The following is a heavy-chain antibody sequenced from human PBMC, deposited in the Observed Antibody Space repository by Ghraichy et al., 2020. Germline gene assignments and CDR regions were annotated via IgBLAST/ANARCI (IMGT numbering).Heavy chain of an antibody. CDR1: KFTFGRYT. V-gene: IGHV3-23*01. CDR3: AKGDLGYGDLDY. Sequence: GESLRLSCEGSKFTFGRYTMSWVRQAPGKGLEWVSGISRNGDKTYYADSVKGRFTISRDKSKNTLFLQMTSLRADDTAVYYCAKGDLGYGDLDYWGQGTLVTVSS. CDR2: ISRNGDKT. J-gene: IGHJ4*02. D-gene: IGHD4-17*01.